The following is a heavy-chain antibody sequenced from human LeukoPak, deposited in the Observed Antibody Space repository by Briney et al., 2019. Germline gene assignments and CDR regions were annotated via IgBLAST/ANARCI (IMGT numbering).Heavy chain of an antibody. CDR1: GGSFSGYY. J-gene: IGHJ4*02. D-gene: IGHD5-18*01. Sequence: SETLSLTCAVYGGSFSGYYWSWIRQPPGKGLEWIGYIYYSGSTNYNPSLKSRVTISVDTSKNQFSLKLSSVTAADTAVYYCASADTAMVHDYWGQGTLVTVSS. CDR3: ASADTAMVHDY. V-gene: IGHV4-59*01. CDR2: IYYSGST.